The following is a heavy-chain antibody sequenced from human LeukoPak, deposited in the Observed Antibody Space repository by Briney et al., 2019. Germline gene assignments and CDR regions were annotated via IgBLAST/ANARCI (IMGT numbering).Heavy chain of an antibody. V-gene: IGHV3-30*04. CDR3: ARDSYYGSGRHYYYYMDV. D-gene: IGHD3-10*01. J-gene: IGHJ6*03. CDR2: ISFDESYK. Sequence: GSLRLSCAASGFTFSSYAMHWVRQAPGKGLEWVAIISFDESYKYYADSVKGRFTISRDKSKSTLYLQLSSLRAEDTAVYYCARDSYYGSGRHYYYYMDVWGKGTTVTVSS. CDR1: GFTFSSYA.